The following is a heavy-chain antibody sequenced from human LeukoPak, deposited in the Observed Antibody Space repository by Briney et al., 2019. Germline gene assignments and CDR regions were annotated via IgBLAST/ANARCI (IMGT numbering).Heavy chain of an antibody. Sequence: ASVKVSCKASGYTFTGYYMHWVRQAPGQGVYWMGLINPNSGGTNYAQKFQGRVTMTRDTSISTAYMELSRLRSDDTAVYYCARVGPFGELYFDYWAREPWSPSPQ. J-gene: IGHJ4*02. CDR1: GYTFTGYY. V-gene: IGHV1-2*02. CDR3: ARVGPFGELYFDY. CDR2: INPNSGGT. D-gene: IGHD3-10*01.